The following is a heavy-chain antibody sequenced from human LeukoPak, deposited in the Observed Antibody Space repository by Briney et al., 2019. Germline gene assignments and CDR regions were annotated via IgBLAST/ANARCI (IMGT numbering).Heavy chain of an antibody. CDR3: SKESNYDSSGYFN. V-gene: IGHV3-30*02. CDR2: IRFDGTTQ. Sequence: PGGSLRLSCAASGFVSSSYGIHSVRQAPGKGLEWVSFIRFDGTTQYYADSVKGRFTISRDNSKFTVHLLMTSLRPEDTAVYYCSKESNYDSSGYFNWGQGTLVTVSS. D-gene: IGHD3-22*01. J-gene: IGHJ4*02. CDR1: GFVSSSYG.